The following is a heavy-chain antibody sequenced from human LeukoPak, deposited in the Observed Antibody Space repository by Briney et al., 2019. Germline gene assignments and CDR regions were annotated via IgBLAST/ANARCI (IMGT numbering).Heavy chain of an antibody. CDR2: ISSSSSYI. CDR1: GFTFSSYS. V-gene: IGHV3-21*01. Sequence: GGPLRPSCAASGFTFSSYSMNWVRQAPGKGLEWVSSISSSSSYIYYADSVKGRFTISRDDAKNSLYLQMNSLRAEDTAVYYCARGAAYYDTQELWFDPWGQGTLVTVSS. D-gene: IGHD3-22*01. CDR3: ARGAAYYDTQELWFDP. J-gene: IGHJ5*02.